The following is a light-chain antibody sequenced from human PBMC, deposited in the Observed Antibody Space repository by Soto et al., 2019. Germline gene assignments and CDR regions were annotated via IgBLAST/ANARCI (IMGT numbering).Light chain of an antibody. V-gene: IGLV2-11*01. CDR3: CSYTSSSTYV. CDR1: SSDVGGYNY. Sequence: QSALTQPRSVSGSPGQSVTISCTGTSSDVGGYNYVSWYQQHPGKAPKLMIYDVSKRPSGVPDRFSGSKSGNTASLTISGLQAEDEADYYCCSYTSSSTYVFGTGTQLTVL. CDR2: DVS. J-gene: IGLJ1*01.